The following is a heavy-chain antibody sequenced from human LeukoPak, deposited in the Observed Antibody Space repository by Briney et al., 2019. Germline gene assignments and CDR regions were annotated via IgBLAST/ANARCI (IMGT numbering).Heavy chain of an antibody. Sequence: GESLKISCKGSGYTFINYWIGWVRQMPGKGLEWVGIIYPSDSATKYSPSFQGQVTISADKSITTAYLQWSSLKASDTAMYYCARLAGNYYDLPIDYWGQGTLVTVSS. J-gene: IGHJ4*02. CDR3: ARLAGNYYDLPIDY. V-gene: IGHV5-51*01. CDR2: IYPSDSAT. CDR1: GYTFINYW. D-gene: IGHD1-26*01.